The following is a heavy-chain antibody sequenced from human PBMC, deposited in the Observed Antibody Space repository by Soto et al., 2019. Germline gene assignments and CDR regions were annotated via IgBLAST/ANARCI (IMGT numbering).Heavy chain of an antibody. Sequence: GGSLRLSCAASGFSFSSYGMHWVRQAPGKGLEWVAVIWYDGSYRYYADSVKGRFTISRDNSRNTLSLQMNSLSAEDTATYYCAREGLGGYSYAFDNWGQGTLVTVSS. V-gene: IGHV3-33*01. D-gene: IGHD5-18*01. CDR1: GFSFSSYG. CDR3: AREGLGGYSYAFDN. CDR2: IWYDGSYR. J-gene: IGHJ4*02.